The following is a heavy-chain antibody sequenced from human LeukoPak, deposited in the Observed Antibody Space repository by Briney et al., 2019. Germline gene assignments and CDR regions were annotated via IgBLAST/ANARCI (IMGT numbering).Heavy chain of an antibody. CDR1: GYTFTNYD. Sequence: ASVKVSCKASGYTFTNYDIMWVRQATGQGPEWMGWMNPNSGNTGYAQKFQGRVTMTRNTSISTAYMELSSLRSEDTAVYYCARHSSSGFDYWGQGTLVTVSS. CDR2: MNPNSGNT. CDR3: ARHSSSGFDY. D-gene: IGHD6-6*01. J-gene: IGHJ4*02. V-gene: IGHV1-8*01.